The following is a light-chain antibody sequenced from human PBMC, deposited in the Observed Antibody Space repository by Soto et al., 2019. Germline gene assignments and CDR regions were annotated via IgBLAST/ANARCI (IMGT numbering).Light chain of an antibody. CDR1: SSDVDGYNY. Sequence: QSALTQPASVSGSPGQSITISCTGTSSDVDGYNYVSWYQQHPGKAPKLMIYEVSNRPSGVSNRFSGSKSGITASLTISGLQTEDEADYYCSSYTSSDTLVFGGGTKLTVL. V-gene: IGLV2-14*01. J-gene: IGLJ3*02. CDR3: SSYTSSDTLV. CDR2: EVS.